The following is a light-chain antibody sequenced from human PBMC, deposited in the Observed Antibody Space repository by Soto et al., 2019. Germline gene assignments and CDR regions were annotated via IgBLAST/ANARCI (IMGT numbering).Light chain of an antibody. V-gene: IGLV1-47*01. J-gene: IGLJ3*02. CDR3: AVWDNSMTAWV. CDR1: SSNIGSNI. CDR2: RDG. Sequence: QSVLTQPPSASGTPGQRVTISCSGSSSNIGSNIVNWYQQLPGTAPKLLIFRDGQRPSGVPARFFGSKSDTSASLAITGLRSEDEAHYYCAVWDNSMTAWVFGGGTKLTVL.